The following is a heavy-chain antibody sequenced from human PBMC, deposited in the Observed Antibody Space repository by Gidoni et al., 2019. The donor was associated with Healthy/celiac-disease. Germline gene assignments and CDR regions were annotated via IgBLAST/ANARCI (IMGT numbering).Heavy chain of an antibody. V-gene: IGHV4-31*03. CDR1: GGSISRGGYY. J-gene: IGHJ4*02. Sequence: QVQLQESGPGLVKPSQTLSLTCTVSGGSISRGGYYWSWIRQHPGKGLEWIGYIYYSGSTYYNPSLKSRVTISVDTSKNQFSLKLSSVTAADTAVYYCARRADYYDSSGYHAYFDYWGQGTLVTVSS. CDR2: IYYSGST. D-gene: IGHD3-22*01. CDR3: ARRADYYDSSGYHAYFDY.